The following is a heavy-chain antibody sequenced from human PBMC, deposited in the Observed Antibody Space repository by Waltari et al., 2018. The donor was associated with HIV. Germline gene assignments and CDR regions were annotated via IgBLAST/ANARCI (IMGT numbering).Heavy chain of an antibody. V-gene: IGHV3-9*01. CDR1: GFTFDDYA. Sequence: EVQLVASGGGLVQSGRSLRLSCAASGFTFDDYAMHWVRQAPGKGLEWVSSISWNSVRITYADSVRGRFTVSRDNAKNYLYLQMNSLRPDDTAFYYCARGPMYNWFDPWGQGSLVTVSS. CDR3: ARGPMYNWFDP. D-gene: IGHD3-10*01. J-gene: IGHJ5*02. CDR2: ISWNSVRI.